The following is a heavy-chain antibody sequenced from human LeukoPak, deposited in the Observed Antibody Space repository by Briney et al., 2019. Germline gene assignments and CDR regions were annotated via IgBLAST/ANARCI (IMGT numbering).Heavy chain of an antibody. CDR2: IYYSGNI. Sequence: SETLSLTFTVSGGSISTYYWSWIRQSPGKGLEWIGYIYYSGNINYNPSLKSRVTMSLDTSENPFSLKLSSVTAADTAVYYCARVMKYDSGDYLLFDHWSQVTLVTVSS. CDR3: ARVMKYDSGDYLLFDH. V-gene: IGHV4-59*01. J-gene: IGHJ4*02. CDR1: GGSISTYY. D-gene: IGHD4-17*01.